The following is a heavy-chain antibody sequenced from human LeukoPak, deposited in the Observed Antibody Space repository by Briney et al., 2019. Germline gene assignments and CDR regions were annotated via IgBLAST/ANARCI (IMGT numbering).Heavy chain of an antibody. CDR2: ISNDGGGT. V-gene: IGHV3-23*01. J-gene: IGHJ5*02. D-gene: IGHD3-22*01. CDR1: GFIFNNYG. Sequence: WSLRLSCAASGFIFNNYGLIWVRQPPGKGLEWVSAISNDGGGTNYEDFVKGRFTISRDNSKNTLFLQMNRLRADDTALYYCAKRSSGYFVDLWRQGTLVTVSP. CDR3: AKRSSGYFVDL.